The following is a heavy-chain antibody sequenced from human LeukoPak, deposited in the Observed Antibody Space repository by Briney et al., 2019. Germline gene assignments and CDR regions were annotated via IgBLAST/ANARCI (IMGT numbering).Heavy chain of an antibody. CDR3: ARHVDPSIAVAGREH. Sequence: PSETLSLTCTVSGGSISSTSYYWAWIRQPPGKGLEWIGSIYYSGSTYYNPSLKSRVTISVDTSKTQFSLNLSSVTAADTAVFYCARHVDPSIAVAGREHWGQGTLVTVSS. CDR1: GGSISSTSYY. CDR2: IYYSGST. J-gene: IGHJ1*01. D-gene: IGHD6-19*01. V-gene: IGHV4-39*01.